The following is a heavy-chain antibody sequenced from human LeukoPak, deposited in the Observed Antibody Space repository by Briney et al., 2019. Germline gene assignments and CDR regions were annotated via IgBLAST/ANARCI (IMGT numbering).Heavy chain of an antibody. D-gene: IGHD6-19*01. J-gene: IGHJ4*02. V-gene: IGHV4-59*11. CDR3: ARGSGWYYY. CDR1: GGSISSHC. Sequence: SETLSLTCTVSGGSISSHCWSWVRQPPGKGLEWIGYIYYSGNTNYNPSLKSRVTISVDTSKNQFSLSLTSVTAADTAVYYCARGSGWYYYWGQGTLVTVSS. CDR2: IYYSGNT.